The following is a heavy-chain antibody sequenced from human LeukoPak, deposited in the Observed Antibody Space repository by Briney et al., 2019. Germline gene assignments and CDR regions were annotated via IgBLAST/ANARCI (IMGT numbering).Heavy chain of an antibody. D-gene: IGHD6-6*01. CDR1: GGSFSGYY. CDR2: INHSGST. J-gene: IGHJ4*02. Sequence: SETLSLTCAVYGGSFSGYYWSWIRQPPGKGLEWIGEINHSGSTNYNPSLKSRVTISVDTSKNQFSLKLSSVTAADTAVYYYARGRRAARPGIDYWGQGTLVTVSS. V-gene: IGHV4-34*01. CDR3: ARGRRAARPGIDY.